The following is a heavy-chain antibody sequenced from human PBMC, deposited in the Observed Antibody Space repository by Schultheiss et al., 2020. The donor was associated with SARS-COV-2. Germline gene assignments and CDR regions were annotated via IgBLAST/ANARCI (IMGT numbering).Heavy chain of an antibody. V-gene: IGHV1-2*02. D-gene: IGHD6-13*01. CDR1: GYTFTGYY. CDR3: ARGRRIAAAYYYYGMDV. CDR2: INPNSGGT. J-gene: IGHJ6*02. Sequence: ASVKVSCKASGYTFTGYYMHWVRQAPGQGLEWMGWINPNSGGTNYAQKFQGRVTMTRNTSISTAYMELSSLRSEDTAVYYCARGRRIAAAYYYYGMDVWGQGTTVTVSS.